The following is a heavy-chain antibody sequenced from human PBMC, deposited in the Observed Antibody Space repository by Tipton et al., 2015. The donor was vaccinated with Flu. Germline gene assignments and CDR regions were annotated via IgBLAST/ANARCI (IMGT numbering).Heavy chain of an antibody. D-gene: IGHD3-16*01. Sequence: LSLTCAVYGGSFSGYYWSWIRQPPGKGLEWIGEINHSGSTNYNPSLKSRVTISVDTSKNQFSLKLSSVTAADTAVYYCARIGAYGPDAFDIWGQGTMVTVSS. CDR1: GGSFSGYY. CDR3: ARIGAYGPDAFDI. J-gene: IGHJ3*02. V-gene: IGHV4-34*01. CDR2: INHSGST.